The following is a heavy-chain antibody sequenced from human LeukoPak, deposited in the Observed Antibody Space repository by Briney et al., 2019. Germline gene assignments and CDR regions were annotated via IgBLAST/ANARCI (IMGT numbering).Heavy chain of an antibody. CDR3: AKGGTRHMDV. D-gene: IGHD1-1*01. CDR1: GFTFDDYG. Sequence: GGSLRLSCAASGFTFDDYGMSWVRQAPGKGLVWVSRINSDGTSTSYADSVKGRFTISRDNAKNTLYLQMNSLRAEDTAVYYCAKGGTRHMDVWGKGTTVTVSS. J-gene: IGHJ6*03. CDR2: INSDGTST. V-gene: IGHV3-74*01.